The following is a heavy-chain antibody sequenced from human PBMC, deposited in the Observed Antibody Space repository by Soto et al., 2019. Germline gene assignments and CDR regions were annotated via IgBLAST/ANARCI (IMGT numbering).Heavy chain of an antibody. D-gene: IGHD2-15*01. CDR2: IIPVLGVE. J-gene: IGHJ6*02. CDR1: GGSFTSLI. CDR3: ATSPTPGSDTPPSYGMAV. Sequence: QVQLVQSGAEVKKPGSSVKVSCKASGGSFTSLIITWVRQAPGQGLEWMGRIIPVLGVEYYAQKFQGRVTITADKSQTRAYLELTSLTSEDTAVYYCATSPTPGSDTPPSYGMAVWGRGTTVNVSS. V-gene: IGHV1-69*02.